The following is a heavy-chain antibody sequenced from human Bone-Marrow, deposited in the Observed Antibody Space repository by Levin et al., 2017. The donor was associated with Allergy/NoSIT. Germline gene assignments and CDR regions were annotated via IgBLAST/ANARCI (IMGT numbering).Heavy chain of an antibody. D-gene: IGHD1-26*01. Sequence: PSETLSLTCTVSGGSISSYYWSWIRQPPGKGLEWIGYIYYSGSTNYNPSLKSRVTISVDTSKNQFSLKLSSVTAADTAVYYCARVHLRWELLMTYWFDPWGQGTLVTVSS. V-gene: IGHV4-59*01. J-gene: IGHJ5*02. CDR3: ARVHLRWELLMTYWFDP. CDR1: GGSISSYY. CDR2: IYYSGST.